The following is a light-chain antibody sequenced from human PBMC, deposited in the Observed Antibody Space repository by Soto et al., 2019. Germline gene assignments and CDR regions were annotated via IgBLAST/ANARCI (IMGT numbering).Light chain of an antibody. CDR2: ETS. CDR3: QQYGDSPT. CDR1: QSVSAGY. Sequence: EIVLTQSPGTLSLSPGERATLSCRASQSVSAGYFAWYQQKPGQAPRLLIYETSSRTTGTPGRFSGSGSGTDFTLTISTLEPEDFAVYYCQQYGDSPTFGHGTKV. V-gene: IGKV3-20*01. J-gene: IGKJ1*01.